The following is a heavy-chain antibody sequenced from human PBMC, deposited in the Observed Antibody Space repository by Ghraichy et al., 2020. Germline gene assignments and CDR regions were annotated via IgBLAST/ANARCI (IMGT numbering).Heavy chain of an antibody. J-gene: IGHJ4*02. CDR2: ISGSGGST. Sequence: GVLNISCAASGFTFSSYAMSWVRQAPGKGLEWVSAISGSGGSTYYADSVKGRFTISRDNSKNTLYLQMNSLRAEDTAVYYCAIPFGVVITYSDFDYWGQGTLVTVSS. CDR1: GFTFSSYA. CDR3: AIPFGVVITYSDFDY. D-gene: IGHD3-3*01. V-gene: IGHV3-23*01.